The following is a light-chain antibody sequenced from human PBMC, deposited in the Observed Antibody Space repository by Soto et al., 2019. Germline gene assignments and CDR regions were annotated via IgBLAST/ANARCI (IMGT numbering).Light chain of an antibody. V-gene: IGLV2-14*01. CDR2: EVT. Sequence: QSALTQPASVSGSPGQSITISCIGTSSDIGPYNYVSWYQQHPDKAPKLILYEVTNRPSGASDRFSGSKSGNAAFLTISGLQAEDEADYYCSSYSRSATPYVFGTGTKLTVL. J-gene: IGLJ1*01. CDR3: SSYSRSATPYV. CDR1: SSDIGPYNY.